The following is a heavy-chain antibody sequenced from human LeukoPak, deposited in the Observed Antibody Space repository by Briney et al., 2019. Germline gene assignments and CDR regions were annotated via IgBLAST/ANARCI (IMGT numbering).Heavy chain of an antibody. CDR1: GGSISSSNYY. CDR2: IYYSGST. Sequence: PSETLSLTCTVSGGSISSSNYYWRWIRQPPGKGLEWIGSIYYSGSTYYNPSLKSRVTISVDTSKNQFSLKLSSVTAADTAVYYCARADGYTRYFQHWGQGTLVTVSS. D-gene: IGHD5-24*01. J-gene: IGHJ1*01. CDR3: ARADGYTRYFQH. V-gene: IGHV4-39*01.